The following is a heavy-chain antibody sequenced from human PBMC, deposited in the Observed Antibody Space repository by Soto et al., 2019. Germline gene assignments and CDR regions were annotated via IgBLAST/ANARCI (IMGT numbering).Heavy chain of an antibody. D-gene: IGHD2-15*01. CDR1: GFTVSSNY. V-gene: IGHV3-53*04. CDR3: ASDISACSGGSCYSAADAFDI. CDR2: IYSGGST. J-gene: IGHJ3*02. Sequence: EVQLVESGGGLVQPGGSLRLSCAASGFTVSSNYMSWVRQAPGKGLEWVSVIYSGGSTYYADSVKGRFTISRHNSKNTLYLQMNSLRAEDTAGYYCASDISACSGGSCYSAADAFDIWGQGTMVTVSS.